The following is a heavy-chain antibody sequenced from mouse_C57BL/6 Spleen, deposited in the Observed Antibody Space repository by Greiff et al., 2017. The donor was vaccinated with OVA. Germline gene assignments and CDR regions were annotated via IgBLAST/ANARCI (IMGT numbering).Heavy chain of an antibody. V-gene: IGHV1-82*01. CDR3: ARRATERYFDV. CDR2: IYPGDGDT. J-gene: IGHJ1*03. D-gene: IGHD3-1*01. Sequence: QVQLKQSGPELVKPGASVKISCKASGYAFSSSWMNWVKQRPGKGLEWIGRIYPGDGDTNYNGKFKGKATLTADKSSSTAYMQLSSLTSEDSAVYFCARRATERYFDVWGTGTTVTVSS. CDR1: GYAFSSSW.